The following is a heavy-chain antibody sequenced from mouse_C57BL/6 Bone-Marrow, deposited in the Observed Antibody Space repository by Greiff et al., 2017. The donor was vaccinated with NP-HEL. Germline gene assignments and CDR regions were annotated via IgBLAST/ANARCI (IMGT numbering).Heavy chain of an antibody. Sequence: VQLQESGAELARPGASVKLSCKASGYTFTSYGISWVKQRTGQGLEWIGEIYPRSGNTYYNEKFKGKATLTADKSSSTAYMELRSLTSEDSAVYFCARWDYDYYAMGYWGQGTSVTVSS. CDR2: IYPRSGNT. CDR3: ARWDYDYYAMGY. J-gene: IGHJ4*01. V-gene: IGHV1-81*01. CDR1: GYTFTSYG. D-gene: IGHD2-4*01.